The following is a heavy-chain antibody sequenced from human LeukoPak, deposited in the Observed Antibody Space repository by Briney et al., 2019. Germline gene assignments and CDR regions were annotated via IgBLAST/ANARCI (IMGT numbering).Heavy chain of an antibody. D-gene: IGHD3-22*01. V-gene: IGHV4-34*01. CDR3: ARGRIAKIVVVHSFSYGMDV. Sequence: GTLRLSCRASGGTFTDYFWTWIRQAPGKGLEWVAEISDYTGGTKYNDSLKSRVSISLEKSKNQFSLQLSTVTAADTAVYYCARGRIAKIVVVHSFSYGMDVWGQGTTVAVSS. CDR1: GGTFTDYF. CDR2: ISDYTGGT. J-gene: IGHJ6*02.